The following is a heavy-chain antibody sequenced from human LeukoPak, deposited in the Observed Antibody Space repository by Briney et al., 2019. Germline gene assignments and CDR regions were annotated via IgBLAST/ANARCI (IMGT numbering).Heavy chain of an antibody. CDR1: GNTLTEVS. Sequence: ASVKHSCKVSGNTLTEVSMHWVRQAPGKRLQWIGGFDPANGGKIYAQQFQGRVTMTEDTSTDTAYMELNSLRSEDTAVYYCVAEGCSGGICYPYFDLWGRGTLVIVSS. V-gene: IGHV1-24*01. CDR2: FDPANGGK. CDR3: VAEGCSGGICYPYFDL. D-gene: IGHD2-15*01. J-gene: IGHJ2*01.